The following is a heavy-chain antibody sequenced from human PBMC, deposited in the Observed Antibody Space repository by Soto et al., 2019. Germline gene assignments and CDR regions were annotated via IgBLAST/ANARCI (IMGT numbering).Heavy chain of an antibody. CDR2: IYHGDSDT. CDR3: AAGPVLLWFGELLPDAFYI. CDR1: GYSFTSYW. J-gene: IGHJ3*02. D-gene: IGHD3-10*01. Sequence: EVQLVQSGEEVKKPGESLKISCKGSGYSFTSYWIGWVRQMPGNGLEWMGIIYHGDSDTRYSPSFQGQVTISADKSISNAYRQWSSLKASDTSMYYCAAGPVLLWFGELLPDAFYIWGKGTMVTVSS. V-gene: IGHV5-51*03.